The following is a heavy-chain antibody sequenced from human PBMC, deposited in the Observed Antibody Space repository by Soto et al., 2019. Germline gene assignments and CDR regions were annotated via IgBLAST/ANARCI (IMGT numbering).Heavy chain of an antibody. CDR1: GYTFTGYY. D-gene: IGHD2-2*01. CDR2: INPKSGGT. V-gene: IGHV1-2*04. J-gene: IGHJ4*02. Sequence: ASVKVSCKASGYTFTGYYMHWVRQAPGQGLEWMGWINPKSGGTNYAQKFQGWVSMTRDTSISTAYMELSRLRSDDTAVYYCARRERSSSCYAGWLVVWGQGTLVTVSS. CDR3: ARRERSSSCYAGWLVV.